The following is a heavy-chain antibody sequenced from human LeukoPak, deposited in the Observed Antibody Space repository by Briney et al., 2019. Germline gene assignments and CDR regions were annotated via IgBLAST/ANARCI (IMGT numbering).Heavy chain of an antibody. V-gene: IGHV3-30*02. D-gene: IGHD4-17*01. Sequence: GGSLRLSCAASGFTFSSYGMHWVRQAPGKGLEWVAFIRYDGSNKYYADSVKGRFTISRDNSKNTLYLQMNSLRAEDTAVYYCAKDSYGDYEGYYFDYWGQGTLVAVSS. J-gene: IGHJ4*02. CDR1: GFTFSSYG. CDR2: IRYDGSNK. CDR3: AKDSYGDYEGYYFDY.